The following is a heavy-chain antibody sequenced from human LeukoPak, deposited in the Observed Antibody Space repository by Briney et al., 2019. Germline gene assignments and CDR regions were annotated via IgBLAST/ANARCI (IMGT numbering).Heavy chain of an antibody. Sequence: SETLSLTCTVSGGSISSYYWSWIRQPPGKGLEWIGYIYYSGSTNYNPSLKSRVTISVDTSKNQFSLKLSSVTAADTAVYYCARAAQNSGYDWYFDYWGQGTLVTVSS. V-gene: IGHV4-59*01. CDR2: IYYSGST. CDR3: ARAAQNSGYDWYFDY. J-gene: IGHJ4*02. D-gene: IGHD5-12*01. CDR1: GGSISSYY.